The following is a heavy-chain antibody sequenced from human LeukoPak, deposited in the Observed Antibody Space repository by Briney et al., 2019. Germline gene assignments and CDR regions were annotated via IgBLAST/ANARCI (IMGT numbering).Heavy chain of an antibody. CDR2: TSGSGGNP. D-gene: IGHD3-10*01. CDR1: GFAFSSYA. CDR3: GKETGIILVRGAVDY. V-gene: IGHV3-23*01. Sequence: GGSLRVSCAASGFAFSSYAMSWVRQAPGKGLEWVSVTSGSGGNPYYADSVKGRFIISRDNSKNTVYLHMNSLRAEDTALYYCGKETGIILVRGAVDYWGQGTLVTASS. J-gene: IGHJ4*02.